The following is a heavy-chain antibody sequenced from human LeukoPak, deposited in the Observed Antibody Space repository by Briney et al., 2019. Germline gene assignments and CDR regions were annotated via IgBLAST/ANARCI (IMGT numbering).Heavy chain of an antibody. D-gene: IGHD5-18*01. CDR2: INPSDGST. V-gene: IGHV1-46*01. J-gene: IGHJ4*02. Sequence: ASVKVSCKASGYSFTSYYMHWVRQAPGQGLEWMGIINPSDGSTSYPQRFQGRVTMTRDTSTSTVYMELSSLISEDSALYCCVRSAYTYSSYFDYWGQGTLVTVSS. CDR1: GYSFTSYY. CDR3: VRSAYTYSSYFDY.